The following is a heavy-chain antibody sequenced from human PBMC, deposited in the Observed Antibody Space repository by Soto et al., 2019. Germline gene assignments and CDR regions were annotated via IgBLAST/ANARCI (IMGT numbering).Heavy chain of an antibody. V-gene: IGHV4-39*01. CDR2: IYYSGST. CDR3: ATGYSSSWYLKQDNWFDP. J-gene: IGHJ5*02. Sequence: PSQTLSLTSTVSGGSISSSSYYWGWIRQPPGKGLEWIGSIYYSGSTYYNPSLKSRVTISVDTSKNQFSLKLSSVTAADTAVYYCATGYSSSWYLKQDNWFDPWGQGTLVTVSS. CDR1: GGSISSSSYY. D-gene: IGHD6-13*01.